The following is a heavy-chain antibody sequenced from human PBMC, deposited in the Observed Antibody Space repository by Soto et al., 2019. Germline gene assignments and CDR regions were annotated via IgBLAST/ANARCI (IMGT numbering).Heavy chain of an antibody. CDR2: IDYNGVT. Sequence: SETLSLTCTVSGASISSRDYYWGWIRQTPGKGLEWIGNIDYNGVTYYNPSLKSRVTVSKDTSKNQLSLKVASVTAADTAIYYCGRVMIGTSRHTDSDYWGQGTQVTVSS. CDR1: GASISSRDYY. D-gene: IGHD2-8*01. V-gene: IGHV4-39*01. CDR3: GRVMIGTSRHTDSDY. J-gene: IGHJ4*02.